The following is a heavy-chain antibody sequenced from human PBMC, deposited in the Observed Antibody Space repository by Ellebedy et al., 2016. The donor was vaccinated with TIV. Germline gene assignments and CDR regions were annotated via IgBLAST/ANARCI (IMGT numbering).Heavy chain of an antibody. Sequence: AASVKVSCKTSGYTFTDYGVSWVRQAPGQGLEWMGWVSANNGDTNYAQKLQGRVTMTTDTSTSTAYMDLRSLRSDDTAVYYCARDFYYYGSRSWDDTFDIWGQGTMVTVSS. V-gene: IGHV1-18*01. CDR3: ARDFYYYGSRSWDDTFDI. D-gene: IGHD3-10*01. CDR1: GYTFTDYG. J-gene: IGHJ3*02. CDR2: VSANNGDT.